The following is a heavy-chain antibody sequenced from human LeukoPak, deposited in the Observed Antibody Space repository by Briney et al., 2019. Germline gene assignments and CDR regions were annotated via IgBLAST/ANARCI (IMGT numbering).Heavy chain of an antibody. D-gene: IGHD2-21*01. CDR3: AKDVTVVVIASPLDH. CDR2: ISASATST. J-gene: IGHJ4*02. CDR1: GFTFSSYA. V-gene: IGHV3-23*01. Sequence: PGGSLRLSCAASGFTFSSYAMSWVRQAPGKGLELVSAISASATSTYYADSVRGRFTVSRDNSKNTLYLQMNSLRDEDTAVYYCAKDVTVVVIASPLDHWGQGTLVTVFS.